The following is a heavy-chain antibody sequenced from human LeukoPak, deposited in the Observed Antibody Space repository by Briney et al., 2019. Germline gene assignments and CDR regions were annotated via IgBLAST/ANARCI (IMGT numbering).Heavy chain of an antibody. CDR3: ARRDYYDTSGYYDY. CDR2: IYPGDSDT. CDR1: GYSFTNYW. Sequence: GESLKISCKGSGYSFTNYWIGWVRQMPGKGLEWMGIIYPGDSDTRYGPSFQGQVTISADKSISTAYLQWSSLKASDTAMYYCARRDYYDTSGYYDYWGQGTLVTVSS. D-gene: IGHD3-22*01. J-gene: IGHJ4*02. V-gene: IGHV5-51*01.